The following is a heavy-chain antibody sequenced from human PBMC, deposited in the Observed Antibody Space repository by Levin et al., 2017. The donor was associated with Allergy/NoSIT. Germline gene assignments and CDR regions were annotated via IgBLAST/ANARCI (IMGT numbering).Heavy chain of an antibody. V-gene: IGHV1-2*02. CDR2: INPNSGGT. J-gene: IGHJ6*03. CDR1: GYTFTGYY. D-gene: IGHD2-15*01. CDR3: ARAFRATDYYYYMDV. Sequence: ASVKVSCKASGYTFTGYYMHWVRQAPGQGLEWMGWINPNSGGTNYAQKFQGRVTMTRDTSISTAYMELSRLRSDDTAVYYCARAFRATDYYYYMDVWGKGTTVTVSS.